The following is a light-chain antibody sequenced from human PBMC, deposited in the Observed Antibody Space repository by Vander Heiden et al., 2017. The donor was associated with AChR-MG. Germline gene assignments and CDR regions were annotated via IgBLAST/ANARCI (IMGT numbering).Light chain of an antibody. J-gene: IGKJ5*01. Sequence: DIQMTQSPSSLSASVGDRVTITCQASEDINNYVNWYQQKPGKAPELLIYDASRLETGVPSRFSGGGFGTHFTFTITSLQPEDIATYYCQKYESIPPTFGQGTRLEIK. V-gene: IGKV1-33*01. CDR3: QKYESIPPT. CDR2: DAS. CDR1: EDINNY.